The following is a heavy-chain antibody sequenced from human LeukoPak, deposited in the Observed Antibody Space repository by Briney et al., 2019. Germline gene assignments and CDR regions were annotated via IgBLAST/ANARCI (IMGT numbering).Heavy chain of an antibody. J-gene: IGHJ4*02. CDR2: IIPIFGTA. CDR1: GYTFTGYY. V-gene: IGHV1-69*13. Sequence: SVKVSCKASGYTFTGYYMHWVRQAPGQGLEWMGGIIPIFGTANYAQKFQGRVTITADESTSTAYMELSSLRSEDTAVYYCARYSLRGVEGSSHFDYWGQGTLVTVSS. D-gene: IGHD6-13*01. CDR3: ARYSLRGVEGSSHFDY.